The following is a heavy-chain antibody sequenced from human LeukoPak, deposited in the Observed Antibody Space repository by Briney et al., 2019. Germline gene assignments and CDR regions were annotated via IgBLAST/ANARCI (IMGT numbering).Heavy chain of an antibody. CDR2: ISGSGGST. J-gene: IGHJ4*02. CDR1: GFTFSSNA. V-gene: IGHV3-23*01. Sequence: GGSLRLSCAASGFTFSSNAMSWVRQAPGKGLEWVSAISGSGGSTYYADSVKGRFTISRDNSKNTLYLQMNSLRAEDTAVYYCAKDGRHYDSSGYYGDFDYWGQGTLVTVSS. CDR3: AKDGRHYDSSGYYGDFDY. D-gene: IGHD3-22*01.